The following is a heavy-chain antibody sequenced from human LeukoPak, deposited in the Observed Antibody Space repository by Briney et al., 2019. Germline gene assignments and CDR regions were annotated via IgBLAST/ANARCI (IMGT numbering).Heavy chain of an antibody. Sequence: GGSLRLSCAASGFTFSSYSMNWVRQAPGKGLEWVSYISSSSSTIYYADSVKGRFTISRDNAKNTLYLQMNSLRAEDTAVYYCARGMKQWLVRWGEFDYWGQGTLVTVSS. CDR1: GFTFSSYS. CDR3: ARGMKQWLVRWGEFDY. CDR2: ISSSSSTI. J-gene: IGHJ4*02. D-gene: IGHD6-19*01. V-gene: IGHV3-48*04.